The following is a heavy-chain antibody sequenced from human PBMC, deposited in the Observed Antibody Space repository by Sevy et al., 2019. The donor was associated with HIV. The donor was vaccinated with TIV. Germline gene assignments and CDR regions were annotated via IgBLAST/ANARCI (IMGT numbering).Heavy chain of an antibody. J-gene: IGHJ4*02. CDR2: ISAHNGDT. D-gene: IGHD2-15*01. V-gene: IGHV1-18*01. CDR1: GYTFTSYR. Sequence: ASVKVSCKTSGYTFTSYRITWVRQAPGQGLEWMGWISAHNGDTNNAQKLQGRVTMISETSTSTAYMVLRSLRSDDTAIYYCARAYCSGGSCYSLAYWGQGTLVTVSS. CDR3: ARAYCSGGSCYSLAY.